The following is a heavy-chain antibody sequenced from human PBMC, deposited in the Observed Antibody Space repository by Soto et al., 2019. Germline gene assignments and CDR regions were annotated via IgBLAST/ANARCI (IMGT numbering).Heavy chain of an antibody. J-gene: IGHJ5*02. D-gene: IGHD6-13*01. Sequence: PGESLKISCKSSGYSFTNYWINWVRQMPGKGLEWMGRIDPSDSYIYYSPSFQGHVTISVDKSITTAYLQWSSLKASDSAMYYCARFPYSSSWYDWFDPWGQGTLVTVSS. CDR2: IDPSDSYI. CDR3: ARFPYSSSWYDWFDP. CDR1: GYSFTNYW. V-gene: IGHV5-10-1*01.